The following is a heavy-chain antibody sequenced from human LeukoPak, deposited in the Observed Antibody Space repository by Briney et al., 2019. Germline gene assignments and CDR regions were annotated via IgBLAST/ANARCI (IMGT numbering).Heavy chain of an antibody. CDR1: GYTFTGFY. D-gene: IGHD2-2*02. Sequence: ASVKVSCKASGYTFTGFYMHWVRQAPGQGLEWMGWISAYNGNTNYAQKLQGRVTMTTDTSTSTAYMELRSLRSDDTAVYYCARTYCSSTSCYSPEFVYWGQGTLVTVSS. V-gene: IGHV1-18*04. CDR2: ISAYNGNT. J-gene: IGHJ4*02. CDR3: ARTYCSSTSCYSPEFVY.